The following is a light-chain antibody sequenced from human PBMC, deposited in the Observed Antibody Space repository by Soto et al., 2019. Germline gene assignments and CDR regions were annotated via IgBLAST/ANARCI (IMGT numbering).Light chain of an antibody. CDR1: QSVGNS. CDR2: GAS. Sequence: EIVLTQSPATLSLSPGERATLSCRASQSVGNSLAWYQQKPGLAPRLLIYGASNGAAGVPARFSGTGSGADFTLTISSLEPDDFAVYYCQQRYNWPPTFGGGTKVDIK. V-gene: IGKV3-11*01. CDR3: QQRYNWPPT. J-gene: IGKJ4*01.